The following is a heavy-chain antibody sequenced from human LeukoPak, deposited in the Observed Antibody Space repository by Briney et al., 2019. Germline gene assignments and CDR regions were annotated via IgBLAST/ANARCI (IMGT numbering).Heavy chain of an antibody. J-gene: IGHJ3*02. CDR2: SSSGASVI. CDR3: AREITDTPDAFDI. V-gene: IGHV3-48*03. CDR1: GFTFSSYE. D-gene: IGHD3-10*01. Sequence: GGSLRLSCAASGFTFSSYEMSWVRLAPGKGLEWVSYSSSGASVIKYADSVKGRFTVSRDNAKNSLYLQLNSLRAEDTAIYYCAREITDTPDAFDIWGQGTMVTVSS.